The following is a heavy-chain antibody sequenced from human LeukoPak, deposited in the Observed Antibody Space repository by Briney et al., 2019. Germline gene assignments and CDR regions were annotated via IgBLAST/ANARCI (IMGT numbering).Heavy chain of an antibody. J-gene: IGHJ4*02. V-gene: IGHV1-46*01. CDR3: ARDRSGENSETNFDY. D-gene: IGHD6-19*01. CDR1: GYTFTSYY. Sequence: ASVKVSCKASGYTFTSYYMHWVRQAPGQGLEWMGIINPSGGSTSYAQKFQGRVTMTRDTSTSTVYMELSSLRSEDTAVYYCARDRSGENSETNFDYWGQGTLVTVS. CDR2: INPSGGST.